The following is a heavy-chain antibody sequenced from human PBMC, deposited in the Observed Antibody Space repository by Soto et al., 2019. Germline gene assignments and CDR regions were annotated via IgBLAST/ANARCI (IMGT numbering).Heavy chain of an antibody. V-gene: IGHV4-30-4*01. CDR3: ARDRGNYVISDWFDP. CDR1: GGSISSGDYY. D-gene: IGHD1-7*01. CDR2: IYYSGST. Sequence: QVQLQESGPGLVKPSQTLSLTCTVSGGSISSGDYYWSWIRQPPGKGLEWIGYIYYSGSTYYNPSLKSRVTISVDTSKNQFSLKLSSVTAADTAVYYCARDRGNYVISDWFDPWGQGTLVTVSS. J-gene: IGHJ5*02.